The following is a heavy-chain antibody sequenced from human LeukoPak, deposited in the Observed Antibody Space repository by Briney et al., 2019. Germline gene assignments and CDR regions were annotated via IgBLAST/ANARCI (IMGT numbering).Heavy chain of an antibody. CDR1: GFTFSSYA. CDR2: ISSNGGST. J-gene: IGHJ4*02. CDR3: ARAQSGYSSSWYLI. Sequence: AGGSLRLSCAASGFTFSSYAMHWVRQAPGKGLEYVSAISSNGGSTYYANSVKGRFTISRDNSKNTLYLQMGSLRAEDMAVYYCARAQSGYSSSWYLIWGQGTLVTVTS. V-gene: IGHV3-64*01. D-gene: IGHD6-13*01.